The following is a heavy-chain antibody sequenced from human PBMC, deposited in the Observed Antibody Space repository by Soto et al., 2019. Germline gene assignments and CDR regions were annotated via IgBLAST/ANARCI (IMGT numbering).Heavy chain of an antibody. CDR3: AEVRISSYYMGV. CDR2: ISGSGGSA. J-gene: IGHJ6*03. D-gene: IGHD3-10*01. V-gene: IGHV3-23*01. Sequence: GGSLRLSCAGSGFPFSNFAMSWVRQAPGKGLEWVSIISGSGGSAYYVDSVKGRFTISRDNSKNTVYRQMNSLRAEDTAVYYCAEVRISSYYMGVWGQGTTVTVSS. CDR1: GFPFSNFA.